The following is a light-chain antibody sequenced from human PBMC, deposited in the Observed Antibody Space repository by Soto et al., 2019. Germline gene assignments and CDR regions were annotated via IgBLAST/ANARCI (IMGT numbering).Light chain of an antibody. CDR2: DVS. Sequence: SALTQPASVSGSPGQSITISCTGTSSDVGGYNYVSWYQQHPGKAPNLIIFDVSNRPSWVSNSFSGSKSGNSASLTISGLQAEDEADYYCSSYTGSNTPVVFGGGTKLTVL. CDR1: SSDVGGYNY. V-gene: IGLV2-14*01. J-gene: IGLJ2*01. CDR3: SSYTGSNTPVV.